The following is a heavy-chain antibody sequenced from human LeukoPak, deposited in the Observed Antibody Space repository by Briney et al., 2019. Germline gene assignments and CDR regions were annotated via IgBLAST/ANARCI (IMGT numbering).Heavy chain of an antibody. Sequence: ASVKVSCKASGYTFTSYAMNWVRQAPGQGLESMGWINTNTGSPTYAQGFTGRFVFSLDTSVSTAYLQISSLKAEDTAVYYCARDFTTVTLTNWGQGTLVTVSS. CDR1: GYTFTSYA. J-gene: IGHJ4*02. CDR3: ARDFTTVTLTN. D-gene: IGHD4-17*01. CDR2: INTNTGSP. V-gene: IGHV7-4-1*02.